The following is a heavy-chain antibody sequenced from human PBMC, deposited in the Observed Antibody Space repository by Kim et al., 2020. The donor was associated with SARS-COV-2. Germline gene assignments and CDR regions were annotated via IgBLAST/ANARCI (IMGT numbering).Heavy chain of an antibody. CDR3: ARDDFWSGPIRGKNGMDV. J-gene: IGHJ6*02. D-gene: IGHD3-3*01. CDR1: GGTFSSYA. CDR2: IIPIFGTA. V-gene: IGHV1-69*13. Sequence: SVKVSCKASGGTFSSYAISWVRQAPGQGLEWMGGIIPIFGTANYAQKFQGRVTITADESTSTAYMELSSLRSEDTAVYYCARDDFWSGPIRGKNGMDVWGQGTTVTVSS.